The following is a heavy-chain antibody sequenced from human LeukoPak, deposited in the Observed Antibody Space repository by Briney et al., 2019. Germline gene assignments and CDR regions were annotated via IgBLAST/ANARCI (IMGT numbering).Heavy chain of an antibody. J-gene: IGHJ4*02. CDR3: AREGVDRPFDY. CDR1: GFTFSSYS. V-gene: IGHV3-21*01. CDR2: ISSSSSYI. Sequence: GGSLRLSCAASGFTFSSYSMNWVRQAPGKGLEWVSSISSSSSYIDYADSVKGRFTISRDNAKNSLYLQMNSLRAEDTAVYYCAREGVDRPFDYWGQGTLVTVSS. D-gene: IGHD3-16*01.